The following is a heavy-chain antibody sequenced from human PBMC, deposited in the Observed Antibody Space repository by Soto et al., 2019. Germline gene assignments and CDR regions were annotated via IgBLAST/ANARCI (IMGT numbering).Heavy chain of an antibody. J-gene: IGHJ5*02. D-gene: IGHD2-2*01. Sequence: PGGSLRLSCAASGFTISDYYMSWIRQAPGMGLEWVSYISNSGTTKYYADSVKGRFTISRDDAKNSLYLQMNSLRAGDTAVYFCARGVAVPGASWFDPWGQGTLVTVSS. CDR1: GFTISDYY. V-gene: IGHV3-11*01. CDR3: ARGVAVPGASWFDP. CDR2: ISNSGTTK.